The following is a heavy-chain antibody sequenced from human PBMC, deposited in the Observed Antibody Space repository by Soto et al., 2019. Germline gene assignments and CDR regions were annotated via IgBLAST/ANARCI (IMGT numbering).Heavy chain of an antibody. J-gene: IGHJ4*02. CDR1: AFTFNNYA. D-gene: IGHD3-22*01. V-gene: IGHV3-23*01. CDR2: IGGSGRTT. Sequence: GSLRLSCAASAFTFNNYAIIFFRQSAVKGREWVSGIGGSGRTTYYADSVKGRFTISRDNSNNTLFLQMNSLRAEDTAVYYCAKSRYSDSSGDFYDYWGQGTLVTVSS. CDR3: AKSRYSDSSGDFYDY.